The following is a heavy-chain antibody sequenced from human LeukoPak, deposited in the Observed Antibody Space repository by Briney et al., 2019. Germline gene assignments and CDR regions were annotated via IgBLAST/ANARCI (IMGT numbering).Heavy chain of an antibody. CDR1: GGSITSGGYY. CDR2: MFQSGSA. Sequence: SQTLFLTCTVSGGSITSGGYYWSWIRQPPGKGLEWIGYMFQSGSAYYNPSLTSRVTISVDRSKNQFSLKVRSVTAADTAVYYCSRGGAAPFDYWGQGTLVTVSS. D-gene: IGHD6-6*01. CDR3: SRGGAAPFDY. V-gene: IGHV4-30-2*01. J-gene: IGHJ4*02.